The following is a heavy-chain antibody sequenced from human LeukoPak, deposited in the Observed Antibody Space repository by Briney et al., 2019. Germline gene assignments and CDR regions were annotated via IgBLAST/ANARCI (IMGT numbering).Heavy chain of an antibody. J-gene: IGHJ6*03. CDR3: AKDHLDVVVVVAATPPTMDV. CDR1: GFTFSSYA. CDR2: ISGSGGST. D-gene: IGHD2-15*01. V-gene: IGHV3-23*01. Sequence: GGSLRLSCAASGFTFSSYAMSWVRQAPGKGLEWVSAISGSGGSTYYADSVKGRFTISRDNSKNTLYLQMNSLRAEDTAVYYCAKDHLDVVVVVAATPPTMDVRGKGATVTVSS.